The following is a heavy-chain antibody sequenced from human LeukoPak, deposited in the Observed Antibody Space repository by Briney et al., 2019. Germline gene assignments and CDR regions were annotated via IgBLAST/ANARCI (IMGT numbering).Heavy chain of an antibody. CDR3: ARGGQRTYYYDSSGYYFHY. J-gene: IGHJ4*02. CDR2: INHSGST. CDR1: GGSFSGYY. Sequence: SETLSLTCAVYGGSFSGYYWSWIRQPPGRGLAWIGEINHSGSTNYNPSLKSRVTISVETSKSQFSLKLSSVTAADTAVYYCARGGQRTYYYDSSGYYFHYWGQGTLVTVSS. V-gene: IGHV4-34*01. D-gene: IGHD3-22*01.